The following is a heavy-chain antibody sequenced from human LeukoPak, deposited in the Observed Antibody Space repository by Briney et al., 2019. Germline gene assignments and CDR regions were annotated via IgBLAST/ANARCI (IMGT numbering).Heavy chain of an antibody. CDR2: INHSGST. CDR1: GGSFSGYY. J-gene: IGHJ5*02. D-gene: IGHD3-3*01. V-gene: IGHV4-34*01. CDR3: ARGIFTIFGVVAEIPHKWFDP. Sequence: SETLSLTCAVYGGSFSGYYWRWLRQPPGKGLEWIGEINHSGSTNYNPSLKSRVTISVDTSKNQFSLKLSSVTAADTAVYYCARGIFTIFGVVAEIPHKWFDPWGQGTLFTVSS.